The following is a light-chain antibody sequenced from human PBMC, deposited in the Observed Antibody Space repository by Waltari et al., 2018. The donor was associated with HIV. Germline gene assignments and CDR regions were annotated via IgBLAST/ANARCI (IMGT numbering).Light chain of an antibody. CDR2: GAS. CDR3: QQYGTAPCT. V-gene: IGKV3-20*01. CDR1: QSVNAND. J-gene: IGKJ1*01. Sequence: EIVLTQSPATLSLPPGDRAILSCSASQSVNANDLAWYQQKRGQAPGLVIYGASNRATCVSDRFSRSGSGTDVTLTISGLGPEEYAVYYCQQYGTAPCTFGEGTNVEIK.